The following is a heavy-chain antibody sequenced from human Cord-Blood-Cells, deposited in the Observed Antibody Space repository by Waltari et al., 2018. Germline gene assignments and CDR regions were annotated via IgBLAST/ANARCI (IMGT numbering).Heavy chain of an antibody. D-gene: IGHD6-19*01. V-gene: IGHV3-30*03. Sequence: VQLVESGGGVVQPGRSLRLSCAASGFTFSSYGMHWVRQAPGKGLEWVAVISYDGSNKYYADSVKGRFTISRDNSKNTLYLQMNSLRAEDTAVYYCARASNGAFDIWGQGTMVTVSS. CDR1: GFTFSSYG. J-gene: IGHJ3*02. CDR3: ARASNGAFDI. CDR2: ISYDGSNK.